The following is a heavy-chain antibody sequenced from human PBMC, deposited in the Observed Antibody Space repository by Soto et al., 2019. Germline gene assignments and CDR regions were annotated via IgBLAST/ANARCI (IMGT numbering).Heavy chain of an antibody. CDR1: GYTFSLYE. Sequence: QVQLVQSGTEVQKPGASVNISCKASGYTFSLYEIHWVRQAPGQSLEWMGHIKPGNGETTLSQKFQGRVTITRDTSASTVYMEVSSLTSEDTAVYYCARDHYDFWSGYYFDSWGQGTLLTVSS. D-gene: IGHD3-3*01. V-gene: IGHV1-3*01. CDR3: ARDHYDFWSGYYFDS. J-gene: IGHJ4*02. CDR2: IKPGNGET.